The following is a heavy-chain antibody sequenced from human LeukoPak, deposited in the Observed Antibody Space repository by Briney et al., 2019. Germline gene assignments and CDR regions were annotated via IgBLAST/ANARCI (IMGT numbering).Heavy chain of an antibody. J-gene: IGHJ6*02. CDR2: IYHSGST. Sequence: PSQTLSLTCAVSGGSISSGGYSWSWIRQPPGKGLEWIGYIYHSGSTYYNPSLKSRVTISVDRSKNQFSLKLSSVTAADTAVYYCARAPLGPPSGWYHYYGMDVWGQGTTVTVSS. CDR3: ARAPLGPPSGWYHYYGMDV. CDR1: GGSISSGGYS. D-gene: IGHD6-19*01. V-gene: IGHV4-30-2*01.